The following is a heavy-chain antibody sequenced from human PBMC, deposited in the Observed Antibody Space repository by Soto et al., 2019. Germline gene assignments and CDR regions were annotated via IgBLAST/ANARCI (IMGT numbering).Heavy chain of an antibody. J-gene: IGHJ6*02. CDR1: GFRFVSFA. CDR3: AKADYFDSRGSYFYGMDV. CDR2: ISGRGDNT. D-gene: IGHD3-22*01. V-gene: IGHV3-23*01. Sequence: EVQLLESGGGSVQPGGSLRLSCVASGFRFVSFAMSWVRRAPGKGLECVSGISGRGDNTYNLESVKGRFTISRDNTKTTLYLQMNNLRAEDTAEYYCAKADYFDSRGSYFYGMDVWGQGTTVTVSS.